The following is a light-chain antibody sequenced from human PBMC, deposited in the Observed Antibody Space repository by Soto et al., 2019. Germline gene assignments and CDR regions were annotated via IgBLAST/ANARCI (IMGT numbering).Light chain of an antibody. CDR2: GAF. V-gene: IGKV3-20*01. CDR3: QQYDSSFT. Sequence: IVLTQSPATLSLSPGERATLSCTASQHVTTTYIAWYQQKFGQAPRLLFYGAFTRATGTPDRFTGGGFGTDFTLTISRVEPEDFAVYYCQQYDSSFTFGGGTKVEMK. CDR1: QHVTTTY. J-gene: IGKJ4*01.